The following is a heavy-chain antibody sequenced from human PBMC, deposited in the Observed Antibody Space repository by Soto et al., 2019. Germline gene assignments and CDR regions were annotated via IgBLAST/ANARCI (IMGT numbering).Heavy chain of an antibody. D-gene: IGHD3-3*02. V-gene: IGHV3-7*05. CDR3: ARGGRIFLPDYSWFDP. J-gene: IGHJ5*02. Sequence: EVQLVESGGGLVQPGGSLRLSCAASGFTFSIYNMTWVRQAPGKGLEWVATIKQDGSDKYYVDSVKGRFTISRDNAKNSVYLQMNNLTAEDTAVYFCARGGRIFLPDYSWFDPWCQGTLVTVSS. CDR1: GFTFSIYN. CDR2: IKQDGSDK.